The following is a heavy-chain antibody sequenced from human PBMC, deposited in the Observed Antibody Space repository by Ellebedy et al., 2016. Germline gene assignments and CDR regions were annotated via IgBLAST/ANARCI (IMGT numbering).Heavy chain of an antibody. CDR1: GFTVSSNY. CDR2: IYSGGST. Sequence: GGSLRLSCAASGFTVSSNYMSWVRQAPGKGLEWVSVIYSGGSTYYADSVKGRFTISRDNSKNTLYLQMNSLRAEDTAVYYCARALAPALGDYWGQGTLVTVSS. V-gene: IGHV3-66*01. CDR3: ARALAPALGDY. J-gene: IGHJ4*02. D-gene: IGHD7-27*01.